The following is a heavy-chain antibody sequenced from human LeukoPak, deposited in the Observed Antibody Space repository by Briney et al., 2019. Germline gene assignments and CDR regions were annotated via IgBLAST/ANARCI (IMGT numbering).Heavy chain of an antibody. CDR3: ARRSAAKDAFDI. D-gene: IGHD6-25*01. CDR2: INRDGSST. Sequence: GGSLRLSCAASGIIFSNYWMHWVRQAPGKGLVWVSRINRDGSSTSYADSVKGRFTISRDNAKNTLYLQMSSLRAEDTAVYYCARRSAAKDAFDIWGQGTKVTVSS. V-gene: IGHV3-74*01. J-gene: IGHJ3*02. CDR1: GIIFSNYW.